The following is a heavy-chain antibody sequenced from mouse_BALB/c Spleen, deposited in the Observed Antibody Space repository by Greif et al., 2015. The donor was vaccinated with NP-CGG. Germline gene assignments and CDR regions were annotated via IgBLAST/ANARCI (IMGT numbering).Heavy chain of an antibody. CDR2: ISYDGGN. D-gene: IGHD2-3*01. V-gene: IGHV3-6*02. CDR1: GYSITSGYY. J-gene: IGHJ4*01. Sequence: EVQLQQSGPGLVKPSQSLSLTCSVTGYSITSGYYWNWIRQFPGNKLEWMGYISYDGGNNYNPSLKNRISITRDTSKNQFFLKLNSVTTEDTATYYCASFYDGYFYYAMDYWGQGTSVTVSS. CDR3: ASFYDGYFYYAMDY.